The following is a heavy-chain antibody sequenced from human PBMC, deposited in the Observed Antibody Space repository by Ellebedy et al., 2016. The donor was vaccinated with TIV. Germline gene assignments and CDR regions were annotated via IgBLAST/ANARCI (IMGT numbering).Heavy chain of an antibody. J-gene: IGHJ4*02. CDR2: IIPILGIA. D-gene: IGHD3-3*01. CDR3: ARAERLRFLEWLLPLDY. V-gene: IGHV1-69*04. Sequence: AASVKVSCKASGGTFSSYAISWVRQAPGQGLEWMGRIIPILGIANYAQKFQGRVTITADKSTSTAYMELSSLRSEDTAVYYCARAERLRFLEWLLPLDYWGQGTLVTVSS. CDR1: GGTFSSYA.